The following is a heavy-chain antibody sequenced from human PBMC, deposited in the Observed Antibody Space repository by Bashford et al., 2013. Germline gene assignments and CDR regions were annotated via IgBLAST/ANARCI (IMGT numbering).Heavy chain of an antibody. Sequence: GGSLRLSCAASGFTFSGYEMNWVRQSPGKGLEWISYISSKDKAVQYADSVGGRFTISRDNAKNSLFLHMSSLRVEDTAVYYCATQGPDFSYGPQYFDSLGPR. CDR1: GFTFSGYE. CDR3: ATQGPDFSYGPQYFDS. J-gene: IGHJ4*03. D-gene: IGHD3-16*01. V-gene: IGHV3-48*03. CDR2: ISSKDKAV.